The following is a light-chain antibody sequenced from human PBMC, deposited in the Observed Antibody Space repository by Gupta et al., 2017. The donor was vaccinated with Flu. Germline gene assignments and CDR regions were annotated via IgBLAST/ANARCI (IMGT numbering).Light chain of an antibody. Sequence: SITIPFTGTCSDAGGYNFVCCHHQPPANPPNLMFYDVSNRPAGVSTRFSASKAGNTASLTISGRPAEDAADYYANSLTSGTSYVFGTGTKVTVL. CDR3: NSLTSGTSYV. V-gene: IGLV2-14*04. CDR1: CSDAGGYNF. CDR2: DVS. J-gene: IGLJ1*01.